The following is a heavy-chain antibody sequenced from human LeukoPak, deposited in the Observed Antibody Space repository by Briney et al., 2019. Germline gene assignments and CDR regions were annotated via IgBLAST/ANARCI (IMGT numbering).Heavy chain of an antibody. CDR2: IRYDGSNK. D-gene: IGHD5-12*01. Sequence: GGSLRLSCAASGFTFSSYGMYWVRQAPGKGLEWVAFIRYDGSNKYYADSVKGRFTVSRDDSRNTLYLQMKSLRAEDTAVYYCAKGGGYEAQYYYYYLDVWGKGTTVTISS. CDR3: AKGGGYEAQYYYYYLDV. J-gene: IGHJ6*03. V-gene: IGHV3-30*02. CDR1: GFTFSSYG.